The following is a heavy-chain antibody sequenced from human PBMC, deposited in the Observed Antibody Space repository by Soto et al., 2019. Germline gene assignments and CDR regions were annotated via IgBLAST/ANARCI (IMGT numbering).Heavy chain of an antibody. CDR2: INHSGSS. V-gene: IGHV4-34*01. D-gene: IGHD2-15*01. Sequence: SETLSLTCAVYGGSFCGYYWSWIRQPPGKGLEWIGEINHSGSSNYNPSLKSRVTIAVDTSKNQFSLKLSSVTAADTAVYYCAREMAVAAATLAFDIWGQRTMVTVS. CDR3: AREMAVAAATLAFDI. CDR1: GGSFCGYY. J-gene: IGHJ3*02.